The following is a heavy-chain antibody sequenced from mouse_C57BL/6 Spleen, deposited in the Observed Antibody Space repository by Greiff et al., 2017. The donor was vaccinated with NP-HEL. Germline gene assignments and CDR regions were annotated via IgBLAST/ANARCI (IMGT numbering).Heavy chain of an antibody. CDR2: IWTGGGT. Sequence: VKVVESGPGLVAPSRSLSITCTVSGFSLTSYAISWVRQPPGKGLEWLGVIWTGGGTNYNSALKSRLSISKDNYKSQVFLKMNSLQTDDTARYYCARNEDREMEEGAMDYWGQGTSVTVSS. J-gene: IGHJ4*01. D-gene: IGHD3-1*01. V-gene: IGHV2-9-1*01. CDR1: GFSLTSYA. CDR3: ARNEDREMEEGAMDY.